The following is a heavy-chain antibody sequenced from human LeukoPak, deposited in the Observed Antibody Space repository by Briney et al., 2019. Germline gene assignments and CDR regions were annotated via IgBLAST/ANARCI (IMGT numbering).Heavy chain of an antibody. V-gene: IGHV3-11*04. CDR3: AKAGVQYFDWLLSAFDY. CDR1: GFTFRDYY. D-gene: IGHD3-9*01. CDR2: IRSTGSST. J-gene: IGHJ4*02. Sequence: PGGSLRLSCTASGFTFRDYYVTWIRQAPGKGLEWVSYIRSTGSSTAYADSVKGRFAISRDNAKNSLYLQMNGLRVEDTAVYYCAKAGVQYFDWLLSAFDYWGQGTLVTVSS.